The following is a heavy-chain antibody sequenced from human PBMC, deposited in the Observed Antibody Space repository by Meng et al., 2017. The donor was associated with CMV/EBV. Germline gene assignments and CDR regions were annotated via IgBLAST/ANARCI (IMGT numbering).Heavy chain of an antibody. J-gene: IGHJ4*02. CDR2: IYYSGST. CDR1: GGSISSSSYY. V-gene: IGHV4-39*07. Sequence: QLQLPESGPGLVKPSGTLSLTCTVSGGSISSSSYYWGWIRQPPGKGLEWIGSIYYSGSTYYNPSLKSRVTISVDTSKNQFSLKLSSVTAADTAVYYCASLGAYSSGPFDYWGQGTLVTVSS. D-gene: IGHD3-22*01. CDR3: ASLGAYSSGPFDY.